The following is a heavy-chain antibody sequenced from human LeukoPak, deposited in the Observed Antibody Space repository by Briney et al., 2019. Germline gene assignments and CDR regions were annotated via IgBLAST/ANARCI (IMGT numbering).Heavy chain of an antibody. CDR3: ATPDIVATIGI. J-gene: IGHJ3*02. Sequence: SVKVSCKASGGTFSSYAISWVRQAPGQGLEWMGGIIPIFGTANYAQKFQGRVTITADESTSTAYLDLSSLRSEDTAVYYCATPDIVATIGIWGQGTMVTVSS. D-gene: IGHD5-12*01. CDR1: GGTFSSYA. CDR2: IIPIFGTA. V-gene: IGHV1-69*13.